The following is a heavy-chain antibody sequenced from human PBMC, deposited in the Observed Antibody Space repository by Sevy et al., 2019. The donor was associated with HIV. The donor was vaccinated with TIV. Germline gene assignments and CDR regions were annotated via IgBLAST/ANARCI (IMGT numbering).Heavy chain of an antibody. CDR3: TRGYYYDSSGYSDY. J-gene: IGHJ4*02. CDR1: GFTFGDYA. V-gene: IGHV3-49*03. CDR2: IRSKDYGGAT. D-gene: IGHD3-22*01. Sequence: GGSLRLSCTGSGFTFGDYAMSWFRQAPGMGLEWVGFIRSKDYGGATEYAESVKDRFTISRDDSKSIADLQMNSLKTEDTAVYYCTRGYYYDSSGYSDYWGQGTLVTVSS.